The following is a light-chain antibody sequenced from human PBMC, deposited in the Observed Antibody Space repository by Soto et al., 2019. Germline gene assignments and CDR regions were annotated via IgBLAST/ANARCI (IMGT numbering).Light chain of an antibody. Sequence: DMVLTQSPVTLSLYPGERASLPCRASQSVSGYLVWYQQKPGQAPRLLIYDASTRAAGIPARFIGSGSGTDFTLTISSLEPEDSAVYYCQQHLGRHTFGQGTKVDI. CDR1: QSVSGY. V-gene: IGKV3-11*01. CDR2: DAS. J-gene: IGKJ1*01. CDR3: QQHLGRHT.